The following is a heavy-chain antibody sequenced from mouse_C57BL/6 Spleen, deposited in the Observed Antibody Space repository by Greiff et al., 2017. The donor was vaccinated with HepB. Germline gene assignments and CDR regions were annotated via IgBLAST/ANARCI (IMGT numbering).Heavy chain of an antibody. CDR1: GYKFTDYY. D-gene: IGHD1-1*01. CDR2: INPYNGGT. CDR3: ARDPYYGSSPYYFDY. V-gene: IGHV1-19*01. J-gene: IGHJ2*01. Sequence: EVQLQQSGPVLVKPGASVKMSCKASGYKFTDYYMNWVKQSHGKSLEWIGVINPYNGGTSYNQKFKGKATLTVDKSSSTAYMELNSLTSEDSAVYYCARDPYYGSSPYYFDYWGQGTTLTVSS.